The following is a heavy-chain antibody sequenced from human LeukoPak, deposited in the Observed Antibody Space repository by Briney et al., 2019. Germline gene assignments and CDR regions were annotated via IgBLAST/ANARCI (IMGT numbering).Heavy chain of an antibody. CDR3: ARRSTISARLFDS. Sequence: GESLKISCKGSGYIFTSYWICWVRQVPGKGLEWMGIIYPGDSDTRYSPSFQGQVTPSADKSISTAYLQWSSLQASDTAMYYCARRSTISARLFDSWGQGTLVTVSS. CDR2: IYPGDSDT. CDR1: GYIFTSYW. D-gene: IGHD6-6*01. V-gene: IGHV5-51*01. J-gene: IGHJ4*02.